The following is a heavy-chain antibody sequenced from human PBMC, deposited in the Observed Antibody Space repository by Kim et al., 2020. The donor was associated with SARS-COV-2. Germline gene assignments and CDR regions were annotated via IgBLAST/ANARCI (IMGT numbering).Heavy chain of an antibody. J-gene: IGHJ4*02. CDR2: IDPTDSYT. Sequence: GESLQISCKGSGYSFTTYLITWVRQMPGKGLEWMGRIDPTDSYTNYSPSFQGHVTISADKSISTAYLQWSSLKASDTAMYYCARRGDGATDYFDYWGQGTLVTVSS. D-gene: IGHD3-10*01. CDR1: GYSFTTYL. V-gene: IGHV5-10-1*01. CDR3: ARRGDGATDYFDY.